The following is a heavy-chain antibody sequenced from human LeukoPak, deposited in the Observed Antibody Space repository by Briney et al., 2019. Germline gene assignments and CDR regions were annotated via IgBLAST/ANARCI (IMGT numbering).Heavy chain of an antibody. CDR3: ARMGVSPLSPVDLAAAGRYYYYYMDV. V-gene: IGHV4-59*01. J-gene: IGHJ6*03. Sequence: SETLSLTCTVSGGSISSYYWSWIRQPPGKGLEWIGYIYYSGSTNYNPSLKSRVTISVDTSKNQFSLKLSSVTAADTAVYYCARMGVSPLSPVDLAAAGRYYYYYMDVWGKGTTVTVSS. CDR2: IYYSGST. D-gene: IGHD6-13*01. CDR1: GGSISSYY.